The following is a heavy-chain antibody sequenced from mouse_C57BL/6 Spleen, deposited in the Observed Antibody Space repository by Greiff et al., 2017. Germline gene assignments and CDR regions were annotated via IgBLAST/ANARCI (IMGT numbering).Heavy chain of an antibody. D-gene: IGHD1-1*01. CDR2: IYPGDGDT. CDR1: GYAFSSYW. Sequence: QVQLKESGAELVKPGASVKISCKASGYAFSSYWMNWVKQRPGKGLEGIGQIYPGDGDTNYNGKFKGKATLTADKSSSTAYMQLSSLTSEDSAVYFCAVITTVVATDWYFDVWGTGTTVTVSS. CDR3: AVITTVVATDWYFDV. J-gene: IGHJ1*03. V-gene: IGHV1-80*01.